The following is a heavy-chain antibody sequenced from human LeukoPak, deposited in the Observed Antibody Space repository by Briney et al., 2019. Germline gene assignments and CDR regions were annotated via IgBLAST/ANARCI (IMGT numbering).Heavy chain of an antibody. Sequence: GGSLRLSCAASGFTFSDYYMSWIRQAPGKGLEWVSYISSSGSTIYYADSVKGRFTISRDNAKNSLYLQMNSLRAEDTAVYYCARESLMSSGYYFDCWGQGTLVTVSS. J-gene: IGHJ4*02. CDR1: GFTFSDYY. D-gene: IGHD6-19*01. V-gene: IGHV3-11*01. CDR3: ARESLMSSGYYFDC. CDR2: ISSSGSTI.